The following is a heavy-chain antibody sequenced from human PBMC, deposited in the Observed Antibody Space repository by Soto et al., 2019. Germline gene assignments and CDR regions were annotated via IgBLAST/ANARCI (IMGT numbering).Heavy chain of an antibody. CDR1: GGSFSSYW. Sequence: PSETLSLTCAVYGGSFSSYWMHWVRQAPGKGLVWVSRINSDGSYTGYADSVKGRFTISRDNAKNTLYLQMNILRAEDTAVYYCARSLSTSPDYWGQGTLVTVSS. V-gene: IGHV3-74*01. CDR2: INSDGSYT. D-gene: IGHD2-2*01. J-gene: IGHJ4*02. CDR3: ARSLSTSPDY.